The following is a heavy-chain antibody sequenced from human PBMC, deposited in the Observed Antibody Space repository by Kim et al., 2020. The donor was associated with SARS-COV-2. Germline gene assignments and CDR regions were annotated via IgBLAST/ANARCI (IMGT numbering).Heavy chain of an antibody. CDR1: GLTVSSNY. CDR3: ARHKTAGNYNSPFDY. CDR2: LYSGGST. V-gene: IGHV3-53*01. D-gene: IGHD3-3*01. Sequence: GGSLRLSCAASGLTVSSNYMNWVRQAPGEGLEWVSVLYSGGSTHYADSVRGRFTNSRDHSKNTVYLQMNSLSVEDTAIYYCARHKTAGNYNSPFDYWGQGTLVTVSS. J-gene: IGHJ4*02.